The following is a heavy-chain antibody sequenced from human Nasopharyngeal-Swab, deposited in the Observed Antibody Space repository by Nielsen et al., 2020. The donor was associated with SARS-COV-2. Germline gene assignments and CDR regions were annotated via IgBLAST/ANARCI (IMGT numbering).Heavy chain of an antibody. Sequence: GESLKISCAASGFPFSSYGMHWVRQAPGKGLERVAVISFDGSNKYYADSVKGRFTISRDNSKNTLYLQMNSLRAEDTAVYYCAKDQDDGYYYYYYMDVWGKGTTVTVSS. D-gene: IGHD2-15*01. CDR1: GFPFSSYG. CDR3: AKDQDDGYYYYYYMDV. J-gene: IGHJ6*03. CDR2: ISFDGSNK. V-gene: IGHV3-30*18.